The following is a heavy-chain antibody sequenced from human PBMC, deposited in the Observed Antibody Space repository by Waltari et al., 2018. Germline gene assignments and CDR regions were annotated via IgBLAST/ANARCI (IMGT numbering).Heavy chain of an antibody. CDR1: GCTFTTYW. CDR2: IKEDGSKK. J-gene: IGHJ4*01. Sequence: VQLVESGGGLVQPGGSLSPSCAAPGCTFTTYWMNWVRQAPGKGLEWVADIKEDGSKKHYAGSVKGRFTISRDNAKNSLFLQLNSLRVEDTAIYYCASFGYCADGVCYGDFWGQGTLVTVSS. V-gene: IGHV3-7*01. D-gene: IGHD2-8*01. CDR3: ASFGYCADGVCYGDF.